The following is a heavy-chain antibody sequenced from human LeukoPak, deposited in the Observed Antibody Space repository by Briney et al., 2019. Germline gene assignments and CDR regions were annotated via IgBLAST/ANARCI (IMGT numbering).Heavy chain of an antibody. CDR2: IYPPDSET. V-gene: IGHV5-51*01. D-gene: IGHD3-3*01. J-gene: IGHJ5*02. CDR3: ARGNKMGFWSGVGGDWFDP. Sequence: GESLKISCKGSGYSFTSYWIGWVRQMPGKGLEWMGIIYPPDSETRYSPSFQGQVTISADKSISTAYLQWSSLKASDTAMYYCARGNKMGFWSGVGGDWFDPWGQGTLVTVSS. CDR1: GYSFTSYW.